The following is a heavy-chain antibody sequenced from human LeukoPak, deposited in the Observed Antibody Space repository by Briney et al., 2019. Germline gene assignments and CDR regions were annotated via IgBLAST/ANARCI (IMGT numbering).Heavy chain of an antibody. Sequence: ASVKVSCRASGYTFTGYYMHWVRQAPGQGLEWMGWVNPNSGGANYAQNVEGRVTMTRDTSVSTAYMELSRLRSDDTAVYYCARGYSGSYPPNWGQGTLVTVSS. CDR3: ARGYSGSYPPN. D-gene: IGHD1-26*01. J-gene: IGHJ4*02. V-gene: IGHV1-2*02. CDR2: VNPNSGGA. CDR1: GYTFTGYY.